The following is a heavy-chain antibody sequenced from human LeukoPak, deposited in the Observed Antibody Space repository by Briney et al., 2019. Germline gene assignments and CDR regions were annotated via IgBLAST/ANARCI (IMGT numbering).Heavy chain of an antibody. V-gene: IGHV3-15*01. J-gene: IGHJ4*02. CDR1: GFTFSNAW. Sequence: TGGSLRLSCAASGFTFSNAWMSWVRQAPGKGLEWVGRIKSKTDGGTTDYAAPVKGRFTISRDDSKNTLYLQMNSLKTEDTAVYYCTPSFVLPTAHHHDYWGQGTLVTVSS. CDR2: IKSKTDGGTT. D-gene: IGHD1-26*01. CDR3: TPSFVLPTAHHHDY.